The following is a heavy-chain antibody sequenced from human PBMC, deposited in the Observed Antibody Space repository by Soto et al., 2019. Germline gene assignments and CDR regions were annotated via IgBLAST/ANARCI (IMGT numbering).Heavy chain of an antibody. V-gene: IGHV1-8*01. CDR2: MNPNSGNT. CDR1: GYTFTSYD. Sequence: QVQLVQSGAEVTKPGASVKVSCKASGYTFTSYDINWVRQATGHGLEWVGWMNPNSGNTGYARNLQGRVTMTRNTSISTAYMELSSLRSDDTAVYYCARGRSTSWFSDYWGQGTLVTVSS. D-gene: IGHD6-13*01. J-gene: IGHJ4*02. CDR3: ARGRSTSWFSDY.